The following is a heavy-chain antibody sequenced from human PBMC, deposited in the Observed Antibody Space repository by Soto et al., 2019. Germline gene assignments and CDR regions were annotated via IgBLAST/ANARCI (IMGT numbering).Heavy chain of an antibody. Sequence: SVRVSCNXSGGAFRSYTISWVRQAPGQGLEWMGGITPIFGAANYAQKFEGRVTISADKSTTTAYMELSNLTSEDTAVYYCARDEIAVANRVGMDVWGQGTTVTVSS. CDR1: GGAFRSYT. CDR3: ARDEIAVANRVGMDV. D-gene: IGHD6-19*01. CDR2: ITPIFGAA. V-gene: IGHV1-69*06. J-gene: IGHJ6*02.